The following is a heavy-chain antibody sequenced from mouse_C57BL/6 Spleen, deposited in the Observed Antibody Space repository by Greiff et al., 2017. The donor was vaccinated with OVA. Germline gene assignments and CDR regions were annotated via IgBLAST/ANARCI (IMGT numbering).Heavy chain of an antibody. CDR1: GYTFTDYN. CDR2: INPHNGGT. V-gene: IGHV1-22*01. CDR3: ARLGFTTVVAPYAMDY. Sequence: VQLQQSGPELVKPGASVKMSCKASGYTFTDYNMHWVKPSHGKRLAWIGYINPHNGGTSYNQKFKGKATLPVNKSSSTAYMELRSPTSEDSAVYYCARLGFTTVVAPYAMDYWGQGTSVTVSS. J-gene: IGHJ4*01. D-gene: IGHD1-1*01.